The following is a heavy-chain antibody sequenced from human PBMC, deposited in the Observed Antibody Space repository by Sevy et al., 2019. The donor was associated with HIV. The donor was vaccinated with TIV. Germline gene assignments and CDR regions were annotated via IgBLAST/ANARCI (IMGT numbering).Heavy chain of an antibody. J-gene: IGHJ1*01. CDR1: GFTFSSYW. CDR3: AKDGGSGSGPSAEYFHH. D-gene: IGHD6-19*01. Sequence: GGSLRLSCAASGFTFSSYWMSWVGQAPGKGLESVAHIKRDGTEKYYVDSVKGRFTISRDNAKNSLYLQMNSLKPEDTAFYYCAKDGGSGSGPSAEYFHHWGQGTLVTVSS. V-gene: IGHV3-7*03. CDR2: IKRDGTEK.